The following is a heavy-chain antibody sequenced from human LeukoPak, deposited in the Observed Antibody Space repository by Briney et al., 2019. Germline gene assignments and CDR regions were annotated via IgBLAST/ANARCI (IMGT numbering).Heavy chain of an antibody. CDR3: ARRLDDAGSYYPRTLDY. D-gene: IGHD1-26*01. Sequence: SETLSLTCAVYGGSFSGYYWSWIRRPPGKGLEWIGEINHSGSTNYNPSLKSRVTISVDTSKNQFSLKLSSVTAADTAVYYCARRLDDAGSYYPRTLDYWGQGTLVTVSS. CDR2: INHSGST. J-gene: IGHJ4*02. CDR1: GGSFSGYY. V-gene: IGHV4-34*01.